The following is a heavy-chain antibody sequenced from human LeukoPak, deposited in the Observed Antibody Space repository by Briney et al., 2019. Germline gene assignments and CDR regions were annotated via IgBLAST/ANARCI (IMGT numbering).Heavy chain of an antibody. D-gene: IGHD3-22*01. J-gene: IGHJ2*01. CDR3: ARVSSFDSSGPDWYFDL. CDR2: ISAYNGNT. V-gene: IGHV1-18*01. Sequence: ASVTVSCKASGYTFTSYGISWVRQAPGQGLEWMGWISAYNGNTNYAQKLQGRVTMTTDTSTSTAYMELRSLRSDDTAVYYCARVSSFDSSGPDWYFDLWGRGTLVTVSS. CDR1: GYTFTSYG.